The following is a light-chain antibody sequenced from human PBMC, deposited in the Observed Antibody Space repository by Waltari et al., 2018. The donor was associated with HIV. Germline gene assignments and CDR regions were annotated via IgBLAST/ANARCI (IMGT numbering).Light chain of an antibody. CDR3: STWDNSLSGWV. V-gene: IGLV1-44*01. J-gene: IGLJ3*02. Sequence: QSALTQEASVSGTVGQTVTLSCSGNSNNIGIYTVAWYQQISHGTPKTVMFGKSPPSGIPARFSASQSGTSASLTILGLQPEDEAHYYCSTWDNSLSGWVLGGGTTLTVL. CDR2: GKS. CDR1: SNNIGIYT.